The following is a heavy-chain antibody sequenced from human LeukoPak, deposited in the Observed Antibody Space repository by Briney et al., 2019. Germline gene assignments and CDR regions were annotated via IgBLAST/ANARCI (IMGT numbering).Heavy chain of an antibody. D-gene: IGHD2-15*01. CDR1: GYRFTSYW. CDR3: ARPGYCSGGSCYSFDY. V-gene: IGHV5-51*01. Sequence: GXSLKISCKGSGYRFTSYWIGWVRQMPGKGLEWMGIIYPGDSDTRYSPSFQGQVTISADKSISTAYLQWSSMKASDTAMYYCARPGYCSGGSCYSFDYWGQGTLVTVSS. J-gene: IGHJ4*02. CDR2: IYPGDSDT.